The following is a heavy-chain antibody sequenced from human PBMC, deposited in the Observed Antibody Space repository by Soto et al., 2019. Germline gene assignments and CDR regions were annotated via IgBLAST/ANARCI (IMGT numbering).Heavy chain of an antibody. J-gene: IGHJ4*02. V-gene: IGHV4-4*02. CDR2: VYHAGGGGP. CDR1: SGSVGTANW. D-gene: IGHD2-2*01. Sequence: QVQLQESGPGLVNPWETLSLTCAVSSGSVGTANWWSWVRQPPGKGLERIGEVYHAGGGGPNDNPSLKSRVSISLDESRNQVYLRLSSVTAADTAVYFCARENQSHLDSGCRGILVSVSS. CDR3: ARENQSHLDS.